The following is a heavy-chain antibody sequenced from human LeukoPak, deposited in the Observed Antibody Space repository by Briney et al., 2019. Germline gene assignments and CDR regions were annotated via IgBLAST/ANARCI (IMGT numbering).Heavy chain of an antibody. J-gene: IGHJ6*02. D-gene: IGHD3-22*01. Sequence: GGSLRLSCAASGFTFSSYAMGWVRQAPGKGLEWVSAISGSGGSTYYADSVKGRFTISRDNSKNTLYLQMNSLRAEDTAVYYCAKGGYYYDSSGGGYYYYGMDVWGQGTTVTVSS. CDR3: AKGGYYYDSSGGGYYYYGMDV. CDR2: ISGSGGST. V-gene: IGHV3-23*01. CDR1: GFTFSSYA.